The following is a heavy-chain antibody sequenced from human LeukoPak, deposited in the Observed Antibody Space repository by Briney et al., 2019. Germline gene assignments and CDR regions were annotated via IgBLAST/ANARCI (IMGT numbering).Heavy chain of an antibody. Sequence: ASVKVSCKASGYIFTSYAMHWVRQAPGQRLEWMGWINAGNGNTKYSQKFQGRVTITRDTSASTAYMELSSLRSEDTAVYYCATGGLGNGGWSDYWGQGTLVTVSS. CDR2: INAGNGNT. V-gene: IGHV1-3*01. CDR3: ATGGLGNGGWSDY. CDR1: GYIFTSYA. D-gene: IGHD6-19*01. J-gene: IGHJ4*02.